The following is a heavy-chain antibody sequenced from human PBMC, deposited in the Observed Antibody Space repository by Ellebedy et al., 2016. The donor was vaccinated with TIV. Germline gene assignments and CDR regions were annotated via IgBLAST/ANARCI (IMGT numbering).Heavy chain of an antibody. V-gene: IGHV3-7*01. D-gene: IGHD1-1*01. CDR3: SSWKY. J-gene: IGHJ4*02. CDR2: INQDASRK. Sequence: GESLKISCAASGFTFSDSWMTWVRQAPGKELEWVANINQDASRKYYLDSVKGRFTVSRDNAKNSLYLQMNSLRAEDTAVYYCSSWKYWGQGALVTVSS. CDR1: GFTFSDSW.